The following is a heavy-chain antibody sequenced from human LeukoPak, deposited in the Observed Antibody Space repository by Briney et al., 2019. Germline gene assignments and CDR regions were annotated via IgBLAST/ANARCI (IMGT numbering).Heavy chain of an antibody. Sequence: PSETLSLTCIVSGVSTSTGDYYFSWIRQPAGKGLEWIGRIYTSGSTNYNPSLKSRVTMSVDTSQNQVSLKLSSVTAADTAVYYCAREEVGSPYTDYVWGREDYWGQGTLVTVSS. J-gene: IGHJ4*02. CDR2: IYTSGST. CDR3: AREEVGSPYTDYVWGREDY. D-gene: IGHD3-16*01. CDR1: GVSTSTGDYY. V-gene: IGHV4-61*02.